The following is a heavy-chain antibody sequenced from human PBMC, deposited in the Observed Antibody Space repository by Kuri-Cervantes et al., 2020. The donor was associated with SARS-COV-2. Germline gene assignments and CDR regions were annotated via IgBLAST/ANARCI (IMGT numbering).Heavy chain of an antibody. CDR1: GGSITSDYL. CDR3: ARATLVRYFDC. J-gene: IGHJ4*03. V-gene: IGHV4-39*01. Sequence: ESLKISCTVSGGSITSDYLWGWIRQPPGKGLEWIGNSFYSGSTFYNPPLKSRVTISVDTSKNQFSLELSSVTAADTAVYYCARATLVRYFDCLSQGTTVTVSS. D-gene: IGHD2-2*01. CDR2: SFYSGST.